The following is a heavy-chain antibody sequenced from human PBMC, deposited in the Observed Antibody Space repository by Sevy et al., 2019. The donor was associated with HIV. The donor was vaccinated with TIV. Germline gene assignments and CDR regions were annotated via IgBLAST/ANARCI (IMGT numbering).Heavy chain of an antibody. J-gene: IGHJ4*02. D-gene: IGHD6-13*01. V-gene: IGHV3-7*04. CDR1: GFSLDSYW. CDR2: INQDGSVK. CDR3: VRAIAAHGSF. Sequence: GGSLRLSCAASGFSLDSYWMSWVRQAPGKGLEWVANINQDGSVKYYADSVKGRFTISRDIARNLLYLQMNSLRADDTALYYCVRAIAAHGSFWGQGTLVTVSS.